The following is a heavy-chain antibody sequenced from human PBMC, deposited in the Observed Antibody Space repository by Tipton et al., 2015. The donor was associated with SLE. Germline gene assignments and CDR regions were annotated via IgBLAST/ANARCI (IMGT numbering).Heavy chain of an antibody. CDR2: INQGGSEN. CDR1: GFTFSDHW. J-gene: IGHJ4*02. CDR3: AKEGYNWNDLDY. Sequence: SLRLSCAASGFTFSDHWMNWVRQAPGKGLEWVASINQGGSENHYVDSVRGRFTISRDNAKNSLYLQMNTLRAEDTAVYYCAKEGYNWNDLDYWGQGTLVTVSS. D-gene: IGHD1-1*01. V-gene: IGHV3-7*03.